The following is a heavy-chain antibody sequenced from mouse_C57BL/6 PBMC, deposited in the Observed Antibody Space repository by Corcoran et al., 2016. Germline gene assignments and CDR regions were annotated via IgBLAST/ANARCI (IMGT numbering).Heavy chain of an antibody. V-gene: IGHV3-6*01. CDR2: ISYDGSN. CDR3: ARAPIYYGHDPIYYGYVPFAY. CDR1: GYSITSGYY. D-gene: IGHD2-2*01. J-gene: IGHJ3*01. Sequence: DVQLQESGPGLVKPSQSLSLTCSVTGYSITSGYYWNWIRQFPGNKLEWMGYISYDGSNNYNPSLKNRISITRDTSKNQFFLKLNSVTTEDTATYYWARAPIYYGHDPIYYGYVPFAYWGQGTLVTVSA.